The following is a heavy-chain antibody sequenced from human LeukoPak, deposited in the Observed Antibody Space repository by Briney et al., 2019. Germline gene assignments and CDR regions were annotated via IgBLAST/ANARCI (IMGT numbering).Heavy chain of an antibody. CDR2: INESETT. D-gene: IGHD6-13*01. CDR3: ARGGRGSSLMWDYYYYMDV. Sequence: PSDTLSLTCAVYGGFFSGYSRSWTPQPPGEGLEWIGEINESETTNYKSSLKSRVTISVDTSKRQLSLKLTSVTAADTAVYYCARGGRGSSLMWDYYYYMDVWGKGTTVTVSS. CDR1: GGFFSGYS. J-gene: IGHJ6*03. V-gene: IGHV4-34*01.